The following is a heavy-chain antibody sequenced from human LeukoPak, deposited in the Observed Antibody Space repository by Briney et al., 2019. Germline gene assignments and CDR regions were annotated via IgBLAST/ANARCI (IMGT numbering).Heavy chain of an antibody. Sequence: GGSLRLSCAASGFTFTSFSFNWVRQAPGKGLEWVSSINTAATYIYYADSVRGRFTISRDNAKNSVYLQMDSLRAEDTGVYYCARFRRNGDSGGFYYYYDYWGQGTLVTVSS. CDR3: ARFRRNGDSGGFYYYYDY. D-gene: IGHD3-22*01. J-gene: IGHJ4*02. V-gene: IGHV3-21*01. CDR1: GFTFTSFS. CDR2: INTAATYI.